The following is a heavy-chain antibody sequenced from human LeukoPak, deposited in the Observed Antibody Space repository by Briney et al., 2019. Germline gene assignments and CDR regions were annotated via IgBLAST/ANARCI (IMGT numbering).Heavy chain of an antibody. V-gene: IGHV3-48*04. J-gene: IGHJ6*03. CDR1: GFTFSSYS. CDR3: ARDPYSGSYGDYYYYMDV. D-gene: IGHD1-26*01. CDR2: ISSSGSTI. Sequence: GGSLRLSCAASGFTFSSYSMNWVRQAPGKGLEWVSYISSSGSTIYCADSVKGRFTISRDNAKNSLYLQMNSLRAEDTAVYYCARDPYSGSYGDYYYYMDVWGKGTTVTISS.